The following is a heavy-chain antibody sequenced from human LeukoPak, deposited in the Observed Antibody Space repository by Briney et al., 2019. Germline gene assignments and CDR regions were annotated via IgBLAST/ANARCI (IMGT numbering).Heavy chain of an antibody. D-gene: IGHD4-17*01. Sequence: GGSLRLSCAASGFTFSNHAMNWVRQAPGKGLEWVGRIKSKTDGGTTDYAAPVKDRFTISRDDSKNTLFLQMNSLKAEDTAVYYCTTGGSVTTVTRSYDYWGQGTLVTVSS. J-gene: IGHJ4*02. CDR1: GFTFSNHA. CDR2: IKSKTDGGTT. CDR3: TTGGSVTTVTRSYDY. V-gene: IGHV3-15*07.